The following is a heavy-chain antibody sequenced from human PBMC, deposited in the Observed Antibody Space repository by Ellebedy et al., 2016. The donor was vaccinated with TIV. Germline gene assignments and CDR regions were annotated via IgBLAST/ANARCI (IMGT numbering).Heavy chain of an antibody. CDR2: ISGNGGST. V-gene: IGHV3-23*01. D-gene: IGHD5-18*01. CDR3: AKGTWIQLWLGY. CDR1: GFTFSSYA. Sequence: PGGSLRLSCAASGFTFSSYAMHWVRQAPGKGLEWVSAISGNGGSTHYEDSVKGRFTVSRDNSKNTLYLQMNSLRAEDTAVYYCAKGTWIQLWLGYWGQGTLVTVSS. J-gene: IGHJ4*02.